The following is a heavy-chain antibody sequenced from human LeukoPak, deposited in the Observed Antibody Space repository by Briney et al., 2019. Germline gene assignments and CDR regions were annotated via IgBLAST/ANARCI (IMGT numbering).Heavy chain of an antibody. J-gene: IGHJ4*02. V-gene: IGHV4-59*01. D-gene: IGHD6-13*01. Sequence: PSETLSLTCTVSGGSISSYYWSWIRQPPGKGLEWIGYIYYSGSTNYNPSLKSRVTISVDTSKNQFSLKLGSVTAADTAVYYCAREEAAGTIDYWGQGTLVTVSS. CDR2: IYYSGST. CDR1: GGSISSYY. CDR3: AREEAAGTIDY.